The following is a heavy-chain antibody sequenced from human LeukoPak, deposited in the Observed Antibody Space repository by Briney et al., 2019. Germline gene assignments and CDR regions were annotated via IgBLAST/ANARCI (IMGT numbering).Heavy chain of an antibody. J-gene: IGHJ6*02. V-gene: IGHV3-21*01. D-gene: IGHD1-7*01. CDR1: GFTFSTYS. CDR3: ARHDPVRTLSSDYYGTDV. Sequence: PGGSLRLSCAASGFTFSTYSMNWVRQATGKGLEWVSSISTSSTYIYYADSVKGRFTISRDNAKNSLYRQMNSLRAEDTAVYYCARHDPVRTLSSDYYGTDVWGPGTTVTVSS. CDR2: ISTSSTYI.